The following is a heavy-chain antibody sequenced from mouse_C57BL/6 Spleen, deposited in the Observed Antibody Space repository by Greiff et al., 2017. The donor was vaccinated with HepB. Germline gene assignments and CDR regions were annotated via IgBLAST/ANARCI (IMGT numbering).Heavy chain of an antibody. CDR3: ASRDYDYEAWFAY. CDR1: GYTFTDYN. V-gene: IGHV1-18*01. D-gene: IGHD2-4*01. CDR2: INPNNGGT. J-gene: IGHJ3*01. Sequence: VQLQQSGPELVKPGASVKIPCKASGYTFTDYNIDWVKQSHGKSLEWIGDINPNNGGTIYNQKFKGKATLTVDKSSSTAYMELRSLTSEDTAVYYCASRDYDYEAWFAYWGQGTLVTVSA.